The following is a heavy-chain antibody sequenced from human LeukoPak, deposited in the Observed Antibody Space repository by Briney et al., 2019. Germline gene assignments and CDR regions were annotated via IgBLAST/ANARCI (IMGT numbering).Heavy chain of an antibody. CDR3: AKSYSALGGNPPSDY. J-gene: IGHJ4*02. D-gene: IGHD1-26*01. CDR2: IIGSGVST. CDR1: GFSLSSSI. Sequence: GGSLRLSCAASGFSLSSSIMSRVRDAPGKGLEWVSAIIGSGVSTYSADSVKSRLTISRDHYKNTLYLQMNRLRAEHPAVYYCAKSYSALGGNPPSDYWGQGTLVTVSS. V-gene: IGHV3-23*01.